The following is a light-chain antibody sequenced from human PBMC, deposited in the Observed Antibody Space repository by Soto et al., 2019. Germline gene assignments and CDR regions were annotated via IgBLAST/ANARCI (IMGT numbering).Light chain of an antibody. V-gene: IGLV2-14*01. CDR3: GSYSGGTTLGYV. CDR2: DVN. J-gene: IGLJ1*01. Sequence: QSVLTQPASVSGSPGQSITIPCTGTGTDVGGYNFVSWYQQHPGKAPKLIIYDVNNRPSGVSTRFSGSKSGNTASLTISGLQAEDEAGYFCGSYSGGTTLGYVFGTGTKVTVL. CDR1: GTDVGGYNF.